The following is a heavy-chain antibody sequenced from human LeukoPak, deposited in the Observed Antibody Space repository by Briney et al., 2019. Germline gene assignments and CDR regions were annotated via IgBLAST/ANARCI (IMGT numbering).Heavy chain of an antibody. J-gene: IGHJ4*02. CDR1: GFTFDDYA. V-gene: IGHV3-9*01. CDR2: ISWNSGSI. D-gene: IGHD3-22*01. CDR3: AKLEGYDSSGYYPYYFDY. Sequence: GGSLRLSCAASGFTFDDYAMHWVRQAPGKGLEWVSGISWNSGSIGYADSVKGRFTISRDNAKNSLYLQMNSLRTEDTALYYCAKLEGYDSSGYYPYYFDYWGQGTLVTVSS.